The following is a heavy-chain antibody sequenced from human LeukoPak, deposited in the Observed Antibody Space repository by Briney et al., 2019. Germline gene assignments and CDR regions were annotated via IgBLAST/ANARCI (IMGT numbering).Heavy chain of an antibody. J-gene: IGHJ4*02. V-gene: IGHV3-53*01. Sequence: LPGGSLRLSCAASGFTVSSNYMSWVRQAPGKGLEWVSVIYSGGSTYYADSVKGRFTISRDNSKNTLYLQVNSLRAEDTAVYYCARALYGVVVLDYWGQGTLVTVSS. CDR3: ARALYGVVVLDY. CDR2: IYSGGST. CDR1: GFTVSSNY. D-gene: IGHD3-22*01.